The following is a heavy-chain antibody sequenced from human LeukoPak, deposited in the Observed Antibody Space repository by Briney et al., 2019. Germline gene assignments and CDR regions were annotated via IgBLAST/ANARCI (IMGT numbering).Heavy chain of an antibody. D-gene: IGHD2/OR15-2a*01. J-gene: IGHJ4*02. CDR3: ARGGLLFDY. Sequence: SETLSLTCTVSGGSISSYYWSWVRQPPGKGLEWVGYIYYSGSTNYNPSLKSRVTISVDTSKNQFSLKLSSVTAADTAVYYCARGGLLFDYWGQGTLVTVSS. CDR1: GGSISSYY. CDR2: IYYSGST. V-gene: IGHV4-59*01.